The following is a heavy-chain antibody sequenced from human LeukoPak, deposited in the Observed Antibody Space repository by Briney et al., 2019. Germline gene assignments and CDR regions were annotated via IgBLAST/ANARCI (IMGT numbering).Heavy chain of an antibody. J-gene: IGHJ4*02. D-gene: IGHD6-19*01. CDR3: ARDTCPYLAGHDY. Sequence: PGGSLRLSCAASGFTFSSYAMNWVRQAPGKGLEYVSAISSNGGSTYYANSVKGRFTISRDNSKNTLYLQMGSLRAEDMAVYYCARDTCPYLAGHDYWGQGTLVTVSS. CDR1: GFTFSSYA. V-gene: IGHV3-64*01. CDR2: ISSNGGST.